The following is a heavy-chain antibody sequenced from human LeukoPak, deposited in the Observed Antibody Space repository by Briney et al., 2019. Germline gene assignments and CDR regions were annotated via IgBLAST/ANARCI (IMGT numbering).Heavy chain of an antibody. CDR1: GGTFSSYA. Sequence: SVKVSCKASGGTFSSYAISWVRQAPGQGLEWMGGIIPIFGTANYAQKFQGRVTITADESTSTAYTELSSLRSEDTAVYYCARGFSTTVTTKYYYYYYGMDVWGQGTTVTVSS. CDR2: IIPIFGTA. V-gene: IGHV1-69*13. CDR3: ARGFSTTVTTKYYYYYYGMDV. J-gene: IGHJ6*02. D-gene: IGHD4-17*01.